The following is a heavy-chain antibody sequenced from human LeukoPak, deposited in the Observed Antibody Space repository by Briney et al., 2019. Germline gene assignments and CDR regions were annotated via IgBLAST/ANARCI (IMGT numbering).Heavy chain of an antibody. CDR1: GFTFSSYS. CDR2: ISSSSSYI. CDR3: ARVRWSGSDSPDAFDI. V-gene: IGHV3-21*04. Sequence: PGGSLRLSCVASGFTFSSYSMNWVRQAPGKGLEWVSFISSSSSYIYYADSVKGRFTISRDNAKNTLYLQMNSLRAEDTAVYYCARVRWSGSDSPDAFDIWGQGTMVTVSS. J-gene: IGHJ3*02. D-gene: IGHD3-10*01.